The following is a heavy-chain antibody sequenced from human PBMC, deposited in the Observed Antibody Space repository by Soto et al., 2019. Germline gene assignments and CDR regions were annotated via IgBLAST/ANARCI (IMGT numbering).Heavy chain of an antibody. CDR1: GFTFSSYW. CDR2: IKQDGSEK. Sequence: GGSLRLSCAASGFTFSSYWMSWVRQAPGKGLEWVANIKQDGSEKYYVDSVKGRFTISRDNAKNSLYLQMNSLRAEDTAVYYCAGATKFWSGYSFDYWGQGTLVTVSS. V-gene: IGHV3-7*01. D-gene: IGHD3-3*01. CDR3: AGATKFWSGYSFDY. J-gene: IGHJ4*02.